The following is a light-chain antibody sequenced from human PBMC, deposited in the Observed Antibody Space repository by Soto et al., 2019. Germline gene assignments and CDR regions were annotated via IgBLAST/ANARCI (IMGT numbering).Light chain of an antibody. Sequence: EIVLTQSPGTLSLSPGERATLSCRASQSVSSSYLAWYQQKPGQAPRLLIYGASIRATGIPDRFSGSGSGTDFTLTISRLEPEDFAVYYCQQYGSSPWTVGQGTKVEIK. V-gene: IGKV3-20*01. CDR2: GAS. CDR3: QQYGSSPWT. CDR1: QSVSSSY. J-gene: IGKJ1*01.